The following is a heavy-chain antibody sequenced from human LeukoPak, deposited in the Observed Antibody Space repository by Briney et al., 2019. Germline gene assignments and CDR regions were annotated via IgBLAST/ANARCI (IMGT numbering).Heavy chain of an antibody. CDR1: GFTFSTYG. CDR3: APLSIREENNFDH. J-gene: IGHJ4*02. CDR2: IVASGGDT. V-gene: IGHV3-23*01. D-gene: IGHD3-3*02. Sequence: GGSLRLSCAASGFTFSTYGMNWVRQAPGRGLEWVSGIVASGGDTYYADSVKGRFTISRDNSKNTLCLQMNSLRAEDTAVYYCAPLSIREENNFDHWGQGTLVTVSS.